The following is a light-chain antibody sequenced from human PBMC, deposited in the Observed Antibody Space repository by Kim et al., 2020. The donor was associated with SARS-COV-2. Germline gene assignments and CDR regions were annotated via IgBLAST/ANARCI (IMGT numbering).Light chain of an antibody. Sequence: LSTGDRATLSCRASQSVSSYLAWYQQKPGQAPRLLIYDASNRATGIPARFSGSGSGTDFTLTISSLEPEDFAVYYCQQRSNWVWTFGQGTKVDIK. CDR3: QQRSNWVWT. CDR1: QSVSSY. J-gene: IGKJ1*01. V-gene: IGKV3-11*01. CDR2: DAS.